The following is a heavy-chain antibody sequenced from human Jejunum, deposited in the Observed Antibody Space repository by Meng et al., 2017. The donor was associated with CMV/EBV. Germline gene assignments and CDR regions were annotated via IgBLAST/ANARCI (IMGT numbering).Heavy chain of an antibody. V-gene: IGHV4-39*07. J-gene: IGHJ6*02. CDR1: SISSGSTY. Sequence: SISSGSTYWGWLRQPPGKGLEWIGSFYFSGDAYYNPSLKSRVTISLDTSKDQVSLKVTSVTAADTAVYYCARGLTGPEYYYNAMDVWGQGTTVTVSS. CDR3: ARGLTGPEYYYNAMDV. CDR2: FYFSGDA. D-gene: IGHD3-10*01.